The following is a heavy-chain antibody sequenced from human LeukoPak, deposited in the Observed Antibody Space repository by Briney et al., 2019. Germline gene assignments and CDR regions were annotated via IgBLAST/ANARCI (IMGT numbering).Heavy chain of an antibody. Sequence: AETLSLTCTVAGGSISSYYWSWIRQPPGKGLEWIGYIYYSGCTNYNPSLKSRVTISVDTSKNQFSLKLSSVTAADTAVYYCAREMAPYSSGWYTPYFDYWGQGTLVTVSS. CDR2: IYYSGCT. J-gene: IGHJ4*02. CDR3: AREMAPYSSGWYTPYFDY. V-gene: IGHV4-59*01. CDR1: GGSISSYY. D-gene: IGHD6-19*01.